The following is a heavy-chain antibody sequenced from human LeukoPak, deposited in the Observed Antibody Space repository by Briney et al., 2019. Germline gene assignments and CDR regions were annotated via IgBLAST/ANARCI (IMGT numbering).Heavy chain of an antibody. J-gene: IGHJ6*03. Sequence: ASVKVSCKASGYTFTSYYMHWVRQAPGQGLEWMGIINPSGGSTSYAQKFQGRVTMTRDTSTSTVYMELRSLRSDDTAVYYCARGWRERYSSSWRTYYYYYMDVWGKGTTVTVSS. CDR3: ARGWRERYSSSWRTYYYYYMDV. V-gene: IGHV1-46*01. D-gene: IGHD6-13*01. CDR1: GYTFTSYY. CDR2: INPSGGST.